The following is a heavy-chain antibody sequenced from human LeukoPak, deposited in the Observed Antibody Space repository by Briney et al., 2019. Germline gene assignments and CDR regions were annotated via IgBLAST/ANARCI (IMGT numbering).Heavy chain of an antibody. J-gene: IGHJ4*02. V-gene: IGHV1-18*01. CDR1: GYTFTSCG. D-gene: IGHD2-2*01. CDR2: ISAYNGNT. CDR3: ARDMGVPAASYFFDY. Sequence: ASVKVSFKASGYTFTSCGISWVRQAPRQGLEWMGWISAYNGNTKYAQKLQGRVTMTTDTSTSTAYMELRSLRSDDTAVFYCARDMGVPAASYFFDYWGQGTLVTVSS.